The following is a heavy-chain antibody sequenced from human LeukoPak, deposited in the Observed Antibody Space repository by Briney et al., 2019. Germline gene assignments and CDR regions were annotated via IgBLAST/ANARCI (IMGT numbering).Heavy chain of an antibody. CDR3: AKESKRGGSGY. V-gene: IGHV3-23*01. Sequence: PGGSLRLSCAASGFTFSAYGMSWVRQSPRKGLEWVSGVSGADGTTYYADSVKGRFTISRDNSKSTLYLQMNNLRAEDTAVYYCAKESKRGGSGYWGQGTLVTVSS. D-gene: IGHD3-10*01. CDR1: GFTFSAYG. CDR2: VSGADGTT. J-gene: IGHJ4*02.